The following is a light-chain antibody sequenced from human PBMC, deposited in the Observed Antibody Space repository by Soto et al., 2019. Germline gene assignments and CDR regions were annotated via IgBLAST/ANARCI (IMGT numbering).Light chain of an antibody. CDR2: EGS. CDR3: CSYAGSSVA. V-gene: IGLV2-23*01. J-gene: IGLJ2*01. CDR1: SSDVGSYNL. Sequence: QSVLTQPASVSGSPGQSITIPCTGTSSDVGSYNLVSWYQQHPGKAPKLMIYEGSKRPSGVSNRFSGSKSGNTASLTISGVQAEDEAEYYCCSYAGSSVAFGGGTKLTVL.